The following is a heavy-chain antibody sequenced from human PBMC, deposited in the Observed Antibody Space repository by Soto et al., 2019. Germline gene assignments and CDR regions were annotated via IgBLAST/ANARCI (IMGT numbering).Heavy chain of an antibody. D-gene: IGHD4-17*01. J-gene: IGHJ6*02. CDR3: ARTTVTKLMDV. V-gene: IGHV5-51*01. CDR1: GYSFTSYW. Sequence: PGESLEISCKGSGYSFTSYWIGWVRQMPGKGLEWMGIIYPCDSDTRYSPSFQGQVTISAXXXIXXXYXQXXXLXASDTAMYYCARTTVTKLMDVWGQGTTVTVSS. CDR2: IYPCDSDT.